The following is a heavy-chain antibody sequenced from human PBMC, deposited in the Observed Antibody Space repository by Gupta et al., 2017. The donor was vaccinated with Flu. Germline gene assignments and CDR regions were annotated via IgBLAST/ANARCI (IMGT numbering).Heavy chain of an antibody. Sequence: VRQAPGKGLEWVSSISSSSSFIYYADSVKGRFTTSRDNAKNSLYLQMNSLRAEDTAVYYCARSWGAGNSWSDYWGQGTLVTVSS. CDR2: ISSSSSFI. J-gene: IGHJ4*02. D-gene: IGHD6-13*01. V-gene: IGHV3-21*01. CDR3: ARSWGAGNSWSDY.